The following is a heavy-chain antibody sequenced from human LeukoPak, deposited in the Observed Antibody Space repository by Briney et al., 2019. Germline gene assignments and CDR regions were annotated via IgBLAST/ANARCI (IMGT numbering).Heavy chain of an antibody. CDR1: GGSISSSSYY. J-gene: IGHJ5*02. Sequence: PSETLSLTCTVSGGSISSSSYYWGWIRQPPGKGLEWIGSIYYSGSPYYNPSLKSRVTISVDTSKKQFSLKLSSVTAADTAVYYCARHVGFITMVRGVINNNWFDPWGQGTLVTVSS. CDR2: IYYSGSP. V-gene: IGHV4-39*01. CDR3: ARHVGFITMVRGVINNNWFDP. D-gene: IGHD3-10*01.